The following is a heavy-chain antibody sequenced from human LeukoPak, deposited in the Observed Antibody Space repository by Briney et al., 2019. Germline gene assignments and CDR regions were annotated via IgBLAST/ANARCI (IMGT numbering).Heavy chain of an antibody. CDR2: ISSGSSYI. CDR1: GFTFSSYS. CDR3: ARVGAAWSIDY. J-gene: IGHJ4*02. Sequence: GGSLRLSCVASGFTFSSYSMNWVRQAPGKGLEWVSFISSGSSYIYYADSVKGRFTISRDNAKNSLYLQMNSLRAEDTAVYYCARVGAAWSIDYWGQGTLVTVSS. V-gene: IGHV3-21*01. D-gene: IGHD3-10*01.